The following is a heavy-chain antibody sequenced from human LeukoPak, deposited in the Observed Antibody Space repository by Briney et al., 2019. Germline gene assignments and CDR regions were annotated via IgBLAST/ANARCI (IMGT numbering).Heavy chain of an antibody. D-gene: IGHD5-24*01. V-gene: IGHV1-2*02. CDR2: INPNSGGT. CDR1: GYTFTGYY. CDR3: ARQRQRWLQSWCDP. J-gene: IGHJ5*02. Sequence: GASVKVSCKASGYTFTGYYMHWVRQAPGQGLEWMGWINPNSGGTNYAQKFQGRVTMTRDTSISTAYMELSRLRSDDTAVYYCARQRQRWLQSWCDPWGQGTLVTVSS.